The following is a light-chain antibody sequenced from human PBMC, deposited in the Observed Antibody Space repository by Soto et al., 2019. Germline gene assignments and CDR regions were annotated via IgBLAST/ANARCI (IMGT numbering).Light chain of an antibody. CDR2: EVR. J-gene: IGLJ3*02. CDR3: SAYTARRTLV. CDR1: MRDVGAYNL. Sequence: QSVLTQPASVSGSAGQSITISCSGTMRDVGAYNLVSWYQQHPGTAPKLIIYEVRNRPSGISSRFPGSRSGNTASLTISGLQPEDEGDYYCSAYTARRTLVFGGGTKLTVL. V-gene: IGLV2-14*01.